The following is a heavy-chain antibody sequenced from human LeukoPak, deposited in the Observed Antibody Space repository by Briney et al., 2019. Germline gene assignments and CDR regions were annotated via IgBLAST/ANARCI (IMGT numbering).Heavy chain of an antibody. CDR3: ARAGAQGPYYYDSSGPYYYYGMDV. V-gene: IGHV1-69*13. J-gene: IGHJ6*02. CDR2: IIPIFGTA. Sequence: SVKVSGKASGGTFSSYAISWVRQAPGQGLEWMGGIIPIFGTANYAQKFQGRVTITADESTSTAYMELSSLRSEDTAVYYCARAGAQGPYYYDSSGPYYYYGMDVWGQGTTVTVSS. CDR1: GGTFSSYA. D-gene: IGHD3-22*01.